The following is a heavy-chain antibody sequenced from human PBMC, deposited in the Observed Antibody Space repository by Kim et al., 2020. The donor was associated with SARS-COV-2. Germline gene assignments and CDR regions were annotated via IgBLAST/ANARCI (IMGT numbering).Heavy chain of an antibody. CDR3: ARGAVWVPGGYDY. CDR1: GGSISSGGYY. J-gene: IGHJ4*02. Sequence: SETLSLTCTVSGGSISSGGYYWSWIRQHPGKGLEWIGYIYYSGSTYYNPSLKSRVTISVDTSKNQFSLKLSSVTAADTAVYYCARGAVWVPGGYDYWGQGTLVTVSS. D-gene: IGHD6-19*01. V-gene: IGHV4-31*03. CDR2: IYYSGST.